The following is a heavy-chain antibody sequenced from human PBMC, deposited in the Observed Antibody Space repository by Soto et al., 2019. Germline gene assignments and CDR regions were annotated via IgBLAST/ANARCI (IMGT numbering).Heavy chain of an antibody. Sequence: SLRLSCAASGFTFSSYGMHWVRQAPGKGLEWVAVIWYDGSNKYYADSVKGRFTISRDNSKNTLYLQMNSLRAEDTAVYYCARGYSVTTIFFDYWGQGTLVTVSS. V-gene: IGHV3-33*01. CDR1: GFTFSSYG. CDR2: IWYDGSNK. CDR3: ARGYSVTTIFFDY. D-gene: IGHD3-3*01. J-gene: IGHJ4*02.